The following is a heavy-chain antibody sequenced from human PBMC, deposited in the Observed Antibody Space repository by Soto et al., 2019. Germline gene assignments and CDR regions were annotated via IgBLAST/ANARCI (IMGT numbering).Heavy chain of an antibody. V-gene: IGHV4-31*03. CDR1: GGSISSGGYY. CDR3: ARDPMMYPTYFDY. D-gene: IGHD2-2*01. J-gene: IGHJ4*02. Sequence: QVQLQESGPGLVKPSETLSLTCTVSGGSISSGGYYWSWIRQHPGKGLEWIGYIYHSGNTYYNPSLKSRVTISVDTSKNQFSVKLSPVTAADTAVYYCARDPMMYPTYFDYWGQGTLVTVSS. CDR2: IYHSGNT.